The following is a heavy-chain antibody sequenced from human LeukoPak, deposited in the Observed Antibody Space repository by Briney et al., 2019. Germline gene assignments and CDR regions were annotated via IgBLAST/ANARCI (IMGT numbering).Heavy chain of an antibody. CDR2: IYYSGST. J-gene: IGHJ2*01. CDR3: AREGRIVVVPGWYFDL. Sequence: PSETLSLTCTVSGGSISSSSYYWGWIRQPPGKGLEWIGSIYYSGSTYYNPSLKSRVTISVDTSKNQFSLKLSSVTAADTAVYYCAREGRIVVVPGWYFDLWGRGTLVSVSS. V-gene: IGHV4-39*07. D-gene: IGHD3-22*01. CDR1: GGSISSSSYY.